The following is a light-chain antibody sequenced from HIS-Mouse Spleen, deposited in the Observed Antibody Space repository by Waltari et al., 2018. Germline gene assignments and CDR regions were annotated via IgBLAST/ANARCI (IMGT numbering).Light chain of an antibody. CDR3: QVWDSSSDHPYV. Sequence: SYVLTQPPSVSVAPGKTARITGGGNNIGSKRVHWYQQKPGQAPVLGVYDDSDRPSGIPERFSGSNSGNTATLTISRVEAGDEADYYCQVWDSSSDHPYVFGTGTKVTVL. J-gene: IGLJ1*01. CDR2: DDS. CDR1: NIGSKR. V-gene: IGLV3-21*03.